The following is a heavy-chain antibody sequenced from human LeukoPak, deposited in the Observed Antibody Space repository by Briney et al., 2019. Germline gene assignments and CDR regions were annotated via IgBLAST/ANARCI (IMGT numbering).Heavy chain of an antibody. CDR1: GGSISSSSYY. V-gene: IGHV4-39*01. J-gene: IGHJ6*02. CDR2: IYYSGST. CDR3: ASQPRGAEVTYYYYGMDV. Sequence: SETLSLTCTVSGGSISSSSYYWGWIRQPPGKGLEWIASIYYSGSTYYNPSLEGRVTISVDASKSQFSLKLNSVTAADTAVYYCASQPRGAEVTYYYYGMDVWGQGTTVTVSS. D-gene: IGHD5-18*01.